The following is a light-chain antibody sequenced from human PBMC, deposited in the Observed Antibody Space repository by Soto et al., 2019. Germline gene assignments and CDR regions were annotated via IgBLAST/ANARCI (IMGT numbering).Light chain of an antibody. Sequence: DIQMTQSPSSLSASVGDRFTITCRASQSISNHLNWYQQKPGKAPKLLIFAASSLQSGVPSRFSGSRSGPDFTLTISSLQPEEFATYYCQQSYSSPPTFGQGTKV. CDR3: QQSYSSPPT. V-gene: IGKV1-39*01. CDR1: QSISNH. J-gene: IGKJ1*01. CDR2: AAS.